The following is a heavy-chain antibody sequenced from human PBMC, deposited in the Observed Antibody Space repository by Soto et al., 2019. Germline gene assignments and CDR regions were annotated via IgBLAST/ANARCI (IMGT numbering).Heavy chain of an antibody. CDR1: RGTFSSYA. J-gene: IGHJ4*02. V-gene: IGHV1-69*13. D-gene: IGHD6-13*01. CDR3: ARGKSAAGTGTAFDY. Sequence: SVKVSCKASRGTFSSYAISWVRQAPGQGLEWMGGIIPIFGTANYAQKFQGRVTITADESTSTAYMELSSLRSEDTAVYYCARGKSAAGTGTAFDYWGQGTLVTVSS. CDR2: IIPIFGTA.